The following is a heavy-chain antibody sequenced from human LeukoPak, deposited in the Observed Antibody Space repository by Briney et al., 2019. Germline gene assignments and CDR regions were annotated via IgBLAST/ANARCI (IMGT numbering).Heavy chain of an antibody. CDR2: IIPIFGTA. Sequence: SVKVSCKASGGTFSSYAISWVRQAPGQGLEWMGGIIPIFGTANYAQKFQGRVTITADESTSTAYMELSSLRSEDTAVYYCAGDVEKSTRGLYHWGQGTLVTVSS. CDR3: AGDVEKSTRGLYH. D-gene: IGHD5-24*01. J-gene: IGHJ4*02. CDR1: GGTFSSYA. V-gene: IGHV1-69*13.